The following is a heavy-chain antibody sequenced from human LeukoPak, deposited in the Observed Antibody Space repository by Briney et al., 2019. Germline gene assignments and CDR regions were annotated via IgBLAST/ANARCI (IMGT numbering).Heavy chain of an antibody. CDR2: IYYSGST. J-gene: IGHJ5*02. CDR3: ARALQLPGGGWFDP. D-gene: IGHD2-2*01. CDR1: GGSISSSSYY. V-gene: IGHV4-39*07. Sequence: PSETLSLTCTVSGGSISSSSYYWGWIRQPPGKGLEWIGSIYYSGSTYYNPSLKSRVTISVDTSKNQFSLKLKSVTAADTAVYYCARALQLPGGGWFDPWGQGTLVTVSS.